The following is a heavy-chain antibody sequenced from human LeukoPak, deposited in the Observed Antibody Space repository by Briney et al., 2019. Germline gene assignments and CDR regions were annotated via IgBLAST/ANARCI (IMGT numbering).Heavy chain of an antibody. CDR3: ARVAVAATGYAY. V-gene: IGHV1-2*02. J-gene: IGHJ4*02. D-gene: IGHD2-15*01. CDR2: INPNSGGT. Sequence: ASVKVSCKASGYTFTGYYMHWVRQAPGQGLEWMGWINPNSGGTNYAQKFQGRVTMTRDTSISTAYMELSRLRSDDTAVYYCARVAVAATGYAYWGQGTLVTVSS. CDR1: GYTFTGYY.